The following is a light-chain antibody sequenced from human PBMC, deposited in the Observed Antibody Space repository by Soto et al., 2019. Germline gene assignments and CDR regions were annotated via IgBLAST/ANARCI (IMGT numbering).Light chain of an antibody. J-gene: IGLJ1*01. CDR1: SSNIGNNY. CDR3: GTWDSSLSAGYV. V-gene: IGLV1-51*01. CDR2: DNN. Sequence: QEVTISCSGSSSNIGNNYVSWYQQLPGTAPKLLIYDNNKRPSGIPDRFSGSKSGTSATLGITGLQTGDEADYYCGTWDSSLSAGYVFGTGTKVTVL.